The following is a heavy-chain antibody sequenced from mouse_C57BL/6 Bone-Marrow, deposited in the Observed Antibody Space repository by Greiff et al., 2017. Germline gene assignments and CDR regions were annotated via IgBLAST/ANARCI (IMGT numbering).Heavy chain of an antibody. Sequence: EVKLVESGAELVKPGASVKLSCTASGFNIKDYYMHWVKQRTEQGLEWIGRIDPEDGETKYAPKFQGKATITAATSSNTAYLQLSSRTSEDTAVYYCAIPAKRYYAMDYWGQGTSVTVSS. CDR2: IDPEDGET. CDR3: AIPAKRYYAMDY. V-gene: IGHV14-2*01. CDR1: GFNIKDYY. J-gene: IGHJ4*01.